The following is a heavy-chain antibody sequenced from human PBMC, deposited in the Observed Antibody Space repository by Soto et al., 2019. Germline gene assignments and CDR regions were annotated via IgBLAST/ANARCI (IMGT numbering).Heavy chain of an antibody. CDR1: GGSVSSGSYY. D-gene: IGHD1-26*01. V-gene: IGHV4-61*01. J-gene: IGHJ4*02. CDR3: ARGEMAPHYPFFAY. Sequence: SETLSLTCTVSGGSVSSGSYYWSWIRQPPGKGLEWIGYIYYSGSTNYNPSLKSRVTISVDTSKNQFSLKLSSVTAADTAVYYCARGEMAPHYPFFAYRGQGTLVPVSS. CDR2: IYYSGST.